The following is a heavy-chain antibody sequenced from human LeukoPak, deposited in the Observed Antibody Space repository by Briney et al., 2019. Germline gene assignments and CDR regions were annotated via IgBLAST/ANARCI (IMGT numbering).Heavy chain of an antibody. D-gene: IGHD3-3*01. CDR1: GGSFGGYY. Sequence: SETLSLTCAVYGGSFGGYYWSWIRQPPGKGLEWIGEINHSGSTNYNPSLKSRVTISVDTSKNQFSLKLSSVTAADTAVYYCARRAVDFWSGHNWFDPWGQGTLVTVSS. CDR2: INHSGST. CDR3: ARRAVDFWSGHNWFDP. J-gene: IGHJ5*02. V-gene: IGHV4-34*01.